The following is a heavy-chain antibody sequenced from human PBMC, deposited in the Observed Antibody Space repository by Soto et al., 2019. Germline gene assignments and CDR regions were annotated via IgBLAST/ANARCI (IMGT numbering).Heavy chain of an antibody. CDR3: ARDARREVTSFLNY. CDR1: GFTLPRYS. J-gene: IGHJ4*02. D-gene: IGHD2-21*02. CDR2: ISSSSNNI. Sequence: SLKISCAASGFTLPRYSMNWVRQAPGKGLEWVAYISSSSNNIYYADSVKGRFTISRDNVKNSVDLQMNSLRDEDTAVYYCARDARREVTSFLNYWGPGILVTVSS. V-gene: IGHV3-48*02.